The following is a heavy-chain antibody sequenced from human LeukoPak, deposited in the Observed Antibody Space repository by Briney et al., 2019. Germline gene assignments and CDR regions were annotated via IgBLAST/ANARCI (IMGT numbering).Heavy chain of an antibody. D-gene: IGHD3-10*01. Sequence: GGSLRLSCAASRFTFSDYYMSCIPQAPGKGLEWGSYIRSSGSTIYYADSVKGRFTISRDNAKNSLYLQMNSLRAEDTAVYYCARDASNWMWGSGILPGYFQHWGQGTLVTVSS. V-gene: IGHV3-11*04. CDR3: ARDASNWMWGSGILPGYFQH. J-gene: IGHJ1*01. CDR1: RFTFSDYY. CDR2: IRSSGSTI.